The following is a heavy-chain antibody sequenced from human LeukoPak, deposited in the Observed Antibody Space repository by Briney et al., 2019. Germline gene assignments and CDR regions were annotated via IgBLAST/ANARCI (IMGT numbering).Heavy chain of an antibody. CDR2: INPNSGDT. J-gene: IGHJ4*02. CDR1: GYTFTGYY. CDR3: ASGGVAVAGSAIDY. D-gene: IGHD6-19*01. Sequence: ASVKVSCKASGYTFTGYYMRWVRQAPGQGLEWMGWINPNSGDTNYAQKFQGRVAMTRDTSISTAYMELSRLTSDDTAVYYCASGGVAVAGSAIDYWGQGTLVTVSS. V-gene: IGHV1-2*02.